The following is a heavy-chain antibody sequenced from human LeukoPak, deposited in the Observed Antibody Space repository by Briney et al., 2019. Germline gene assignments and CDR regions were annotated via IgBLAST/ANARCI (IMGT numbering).Heavy chain of an antibody. V-gene: IGHV3-33*01. D-gene: IGHD3-22*01. J-gene: IGHJ4*02. CDR3: ARALFNYDSSGLTY. CDR1: GFTFSSYG. CDR2: IWYDGSNK. Sequence: GRSLRLSCAASGFTFSSYGMHWVRQAPGKGLEWVALIWYDGSNKYYADSVKGRFTISRDNPKNTLYLQMNSLRAEDTAVYYCARALFNYDSSGLTYWGQGTLVTVSS.